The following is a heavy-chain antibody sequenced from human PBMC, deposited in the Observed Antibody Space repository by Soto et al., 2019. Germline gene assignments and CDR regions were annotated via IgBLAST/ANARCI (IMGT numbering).Heavy chain of an antibody. CDR3: ARDLHSGGKYWYFDI. Sequence: QVQLVQSGAEVKKPGASVKVSCKASGYTFTHYGITWVRQAPGQGLEWMGWINSFSGDTNYPQKLQGRLTMTTDTSTNTVYMELRNLGSDDTAVYYCARDLHSGGKYWYFDIWGRGTLVTVSS. D-gene: IGHD2-15*01. V-gene: IGHV1-18*01. CDR1: GYTFTHYG. J-gene: IGHJ2*01. CDR2: INSFSGDT.